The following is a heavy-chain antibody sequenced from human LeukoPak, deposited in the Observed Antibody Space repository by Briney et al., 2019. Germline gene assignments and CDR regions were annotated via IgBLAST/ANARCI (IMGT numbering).Heavy chain of an antibody. V-gene: IGHV3-23*01. Sequence: TGGSLRLSCAASGFTFSSYAMSWVRQAPGQGLEWVSAISGSGGSTYYADSVKGRFTIARDNSKNTLYLQMNSLRAKDTAVYYCARREYYDILTGVGGYWGQGTLVTVSS. CDR3: ARREYYDILTGVGGY. CDR2: ISGSGGST. CDR1: GFTFSSYA. D-gene: IGHD3-9*01. J-gene: IGHJ4*02.